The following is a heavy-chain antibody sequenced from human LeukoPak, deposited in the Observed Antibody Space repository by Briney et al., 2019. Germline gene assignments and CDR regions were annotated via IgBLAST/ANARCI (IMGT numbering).Heavy chain of an antibody. CDR2: TYYRSKWYN. V-gene: IGHV6-1*01. CDR1: GDSVSSNSAA. J-gene: IGHJ4*02. Sequence: SQTLSLTCAISGDSVSSNSAAWNWIRQSPSRGLEWLGRTYYRSKWYNDYAVSVKSRITINPDTSKNQFSLQLNSVTPEDTAVYCCARDWSAIKPSIWFGELLYPSLFDYWGQGTLVTVSS. D-gene: IGHD3-10*01. CDR3: ARDWSAIKPSIWFGELLYPSLFDY.